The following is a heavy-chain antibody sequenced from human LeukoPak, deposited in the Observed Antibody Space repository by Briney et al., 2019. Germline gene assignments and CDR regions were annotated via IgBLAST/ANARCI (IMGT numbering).Heavy chain of an antibody. CDR1: GGTFSSYA. D-gene: IGHD3-10*01. CDR2: IIPIFGTA. CDR3: ARGVLLWFGDSRQALDV. Sequence: GASVKVSCKASGGTFSSYAISWVRQAPGQGLEWMGGIIPIFGTANYAQKFQGRVTITTDESTSTAYMELSSLRSEDTAVYYCARGVLLWFGDSRQALDVWGKGTTVTVSS. J-gene: IGHJ6*04. V-gene: IGHV1-69*05.